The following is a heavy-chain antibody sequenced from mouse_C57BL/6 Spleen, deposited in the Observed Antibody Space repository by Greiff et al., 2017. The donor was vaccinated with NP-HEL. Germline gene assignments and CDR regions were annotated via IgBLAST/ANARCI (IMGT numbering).Heavy chain of an antibody. CDR2: IWWDDDK. V-gene: IGHV8-8*01. Sequence: QVQLKESGPGILQPSQTLSLTCSFSGFSLSTFGMGVGWIRQPSGKGLEWLAHIWWDDDKYYNPALKSRLTISKDTSKNQVFLKIANVDTADTATYYCARIYPAYDYDRGGYAMDYWVKEPQSPSPQ. CDR1: GFSLSTFGMG. J-gene: IGHJ4*01. CDR3: ARIYPAYDYDRGGYAMDY. D-gene: IGHD2-4*01.